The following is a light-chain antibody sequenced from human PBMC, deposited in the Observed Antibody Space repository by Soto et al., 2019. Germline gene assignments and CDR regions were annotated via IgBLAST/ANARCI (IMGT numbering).Light chain of an antibody. CDR2: KAS. Sequence: DIQMTQSPSTLYASVGDRVTITCRASQSIGASLAWCQQKPGKAPNLLIYKASSLESGVPSRSSGSGSGTEFTLTISTLQPDDFATYYCQQYNSSPLTFGGGTKVEIK. V-gene: IGKV1-5*03. CDR3: QQYNSSPLT. CDR1: QSIGAS. J-gene: IGKJ4*01.